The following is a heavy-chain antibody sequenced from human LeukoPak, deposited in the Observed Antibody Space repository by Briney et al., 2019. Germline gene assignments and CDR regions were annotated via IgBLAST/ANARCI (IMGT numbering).Heavy chain of an antibody. CDR3: ARGGYGAYMG. CDR2: LNSDGSIT. CDR1: GFTFDDYA. Sequence: GGSLRLSCLASGFTFDDYAIHWVRQAPGKGLVWVSGLNSDGSITGYVDSVKGRFTISRDNAKNTLYLQMNTLRAEDTAVYYCARGGYGAYMGWGQGNLVTVSS. V-gene: IGHV3-74*01. J-gene: IGHJ4*02. D-gene: IGHD4-17*01.